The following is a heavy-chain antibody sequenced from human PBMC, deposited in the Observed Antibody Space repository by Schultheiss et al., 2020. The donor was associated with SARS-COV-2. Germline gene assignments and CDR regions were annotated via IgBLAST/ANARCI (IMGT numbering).Heavy chain of an antibody. CDR3: ARDLRRTYGSDAFDI. CDR2: IYYSGST. V-gene: IGHV4-59*12. CDR1: GGSISSYY. J-gene: IGHJ3*02. D-gene: IGHD1-26*01. Sequence: SETLSLTCTVSGGSISSYYWSWIRQHPGKGLEWIGYIYYSGSTNYNPSLKSRVTISVDTSKNQFSLKLSSVTAADTAVYYCARDLRRTYGSDAFDIWGQGTMVTVSS.